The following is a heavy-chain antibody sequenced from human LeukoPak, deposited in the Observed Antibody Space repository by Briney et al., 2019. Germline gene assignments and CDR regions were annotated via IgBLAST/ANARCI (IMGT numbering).Heavy chain of an antibody. D-gene: IGHD2-2*01. CDR2: IGISSGNT. CDR1: GFTFSSYS. J-gene: IGHJ4*02. V-gene: IGHV3-48*01. CDR3: ARDTKYAFDN. Sequence: GGSLRLSCAASGFTFSSYSMNWVRQAPGKGLEWISYIGISSGNTKYADSVKGRFTISGDKAKNSVYLQMNSLRVEDTAVYYCARDTKYAFDNWGQGTLVTVSS.